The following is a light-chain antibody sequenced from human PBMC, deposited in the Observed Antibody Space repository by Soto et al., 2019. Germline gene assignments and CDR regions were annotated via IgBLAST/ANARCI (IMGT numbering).Light chain of an antibody. CDR1: QDISNY. V-gene: IGKV1-39*01. J-gene: IGKJ1*01. CDR2: DAS. Sequence: DIQMTQSPSSLSASVGDRVTVTCQASQDISNYLNWYQQKPGKAPKLLIYDASNLETGVPSRFSGSGSGTDFTLTISSLQPEDFATYYCQQSYSTPRTFGQRTKVDI. CDR3: QQSYSTPRT.